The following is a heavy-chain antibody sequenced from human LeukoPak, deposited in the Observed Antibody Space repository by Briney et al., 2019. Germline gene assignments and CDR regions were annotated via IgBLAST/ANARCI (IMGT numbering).Heavy chain of an antibody. D-gene: IGHD6-6*01. CDR2: IYYSGST. CDR3: ARDPANGSSPWSYFDY. CDR1: GGSISISNYF. V-gene: IGHV4-39*07. Sequence: SETLSLTCNVSGGSISISNYFWGWLRQPPGKGLEWIGNIYYSGSTNYNPSLKSRVTISVDTSKNQFSLKLSSVTAADTAVYYCARDPANGSSPWSYFDYWGQGTLVTVSS. J-gene: IGHJ4*02.